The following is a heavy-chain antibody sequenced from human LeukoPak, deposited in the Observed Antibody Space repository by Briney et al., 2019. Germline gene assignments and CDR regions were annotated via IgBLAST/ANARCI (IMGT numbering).Heavy chain of an antibody. D-gene: IGHD5-12*01. CDR2: IKQDGSEK. CDR3: ARDIIVATIEVDHYYYGMDV. J-gene: IGHJ6*02. CDR1: GFTFSSYW. Sequence: PGGSLRLSCAASGFTFSSYWMSWVRQAPGKGLEWVANIKQDGSEKYYVDSVKGRFTISRDNAKNSLYLQMNSLRAEDTAVYYCARDIIVATIEVDHYYYGMDVWGQGTTVTVSS. V-gene: IGHV3-7*01.